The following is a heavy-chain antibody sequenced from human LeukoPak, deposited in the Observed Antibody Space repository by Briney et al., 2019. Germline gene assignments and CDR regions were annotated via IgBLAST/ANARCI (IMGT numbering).Heavy chain of an antibody. D-gene: IGHD1-1*01. J-gene: IGHJ4*02. CDR3: AKVKAGGYNRSDYYFDY. CDR2: IHYDGIT. CDR1: GYSISSSNW. Sequence: SDTLSLICAISGYSISSSNWWGWIRQPPGEGLELIGYIHYDGITNYTPCLKSRVTMSIDRSKSQFSLKLASVTAADTAVYYCAKVKAGGYNRSDYYFDYWGQGTLVTVSS. V-gene: IGHV4-28*03.